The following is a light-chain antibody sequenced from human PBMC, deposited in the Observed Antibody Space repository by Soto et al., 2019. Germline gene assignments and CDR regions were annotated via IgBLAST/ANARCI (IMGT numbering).Light chain of an antibody. CDR1: QSVSSY. CDR2: DAS. Sequence: EIVLTQSPGTLSLSPGERATLSCRASQSVSSYLAWYQQKPGQAPRLLIYDASNRATGIPARFSGSGSGTDFTLTISSLEPEDFAVYYCQQRSNWPLGFGPGPKADIK. V-gene: IGKV3-11*01. J-gene: IGKJ3*01. CDR3: QQRSNWPLG.